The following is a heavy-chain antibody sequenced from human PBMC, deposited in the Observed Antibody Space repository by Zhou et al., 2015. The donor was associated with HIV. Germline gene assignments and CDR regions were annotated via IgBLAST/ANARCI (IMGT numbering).Heavy chain of an antibody. J-gene: IGHJ1*01. V-gene: IGHV1-69*12. D-gene: IGHD3-22*01. CDR2: IIPMFGTT. Sequence: QVQLEQSGAEVKRPGSSVRVSCKASGDMFGNYAISWVRQAPGQGPDWMGGIIPMFGTTNYAQKFQGRVTITADQFTNTAYMEVSDLRSEDTAIYYCARGPSRNSDSSGLYPAEYLHQWGQGTLVIVSS. CDR1: GDMFGNYA. CDR3: ARGPSRNSDSSGLYPAEYLHQ.